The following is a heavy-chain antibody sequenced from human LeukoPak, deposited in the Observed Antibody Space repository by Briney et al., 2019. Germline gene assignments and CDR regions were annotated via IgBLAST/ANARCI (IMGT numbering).Heavy chain of an antibody. CDR2: IYYSGST. Sequence: SETLSLTCTVSGVSISSYYWSWIRQPPGKGLEWIGYIYYSGSTNYNPSLKSRVTISVDTSKNQFSLKLSSVTAADTAVYYCARDDGYSYGGYYYYGMDVWGQGTTVTVSS. CDR3: ARDDGYSYGGYYYYGMDV. D-gene: IGHD5-18*01. V-gene: IGHV4-59*01. J-gene: IGHJ6*02. CDR1: GVSISSYY.